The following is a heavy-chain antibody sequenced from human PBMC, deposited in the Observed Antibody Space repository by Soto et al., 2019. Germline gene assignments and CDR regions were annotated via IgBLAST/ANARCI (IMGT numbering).Heavy chain of an antibody. CDR1: GYTFNNFV. CDR3: AIATVGVVPTATYIDH. J-gene: IGHJ4*02. D-gene: IGHD2-21*02. V-gene: IGHV1-18*01. CDR2: ISASNGDT. Sequence: QVQLVQSGTEVQKPGASVKVSCKASGYTFNNFVVAWVRQAPGQGLEWMGWISASNGDTNYAQKFQGRVTRTTDTSTNTAYMHLRSLRSDDTAVYYCAIATVGVVPTATYIDHWGQGTRVSVSS.